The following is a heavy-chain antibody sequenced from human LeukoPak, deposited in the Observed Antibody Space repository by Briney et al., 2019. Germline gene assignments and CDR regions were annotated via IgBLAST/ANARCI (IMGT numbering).Heavy chain of an antibody. CDR2: MFYNVST. CDR1: GGLKTSCY. D-gene: IGHD6-19*01. J-gene: IGHJ3*02. V-gene: IGHV4-59*08. CDR3: AQQGPRRVPYI. Sequence: PSETLSLIYTVSGGLKTSCYRHGVRQPPGKGLEWIAYMFYNVSTNYSPSLKSRVTISVDTSKNQFSLKLISVTAADTAVYFCAQQGPRRVPYIWGQGTMVTVSS.